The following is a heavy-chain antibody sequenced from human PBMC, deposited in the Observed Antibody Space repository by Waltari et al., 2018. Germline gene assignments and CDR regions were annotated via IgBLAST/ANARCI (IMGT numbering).Heavy chain of an antibody. J-gene: IGHJ6*02. Sequence: QVQLQESGPGLVKPSETLSLTCTVSGGPIRRNYWSLIRQPPGKGLEWIGYIYYSGSTKYNPAIKSRVTISVDKSKNQFSLKLSSVTAADTAVYYCARDSGGYYYYGMDVWGQGTTVTVSS. CDR1: GGPIRRNY. CDR3: ARDSGGYYYYGMDV. V-gene: IGHV4-59*01. D-gene: IGHD1-26*01. CDR2: IYYSGST.